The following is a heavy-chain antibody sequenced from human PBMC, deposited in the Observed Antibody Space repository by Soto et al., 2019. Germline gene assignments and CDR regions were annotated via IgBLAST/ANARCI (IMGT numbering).Heavy chain of an antibody. J-gene: IGHJ6*02. Sequence: GGSLRLSCAASGFTFSSYGMHWVRQAPGKGLEWVAVIWYDGSNKYYADSVKGRFTISRDNSKNTLYLQMNSLRAEDTAVYYSARDYAYHYYYYGMDVWGQGTTVTVSS. CDR3: ARDYAYHYYYYGMDV. D-gene: IGHD2-2*01. CDR2: IWYDGSNK. V-gene: IGHV3-33*01. CDR1: GFTFSSYG.